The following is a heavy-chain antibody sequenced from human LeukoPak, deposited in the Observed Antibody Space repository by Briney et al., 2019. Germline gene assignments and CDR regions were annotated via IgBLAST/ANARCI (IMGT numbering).Heavy chain of an antibody. D-gene: IGHD3-10*01. Sequence: ASETLSLTCTVSGGSISSGDHYWSWIRQPPGKGLEWIGYIYYSGTTYYNTSLRGRVTMSVDTSKNQFSLKLSSVTAADTAVYYCACITMVRGVPYYFDYWGQGTLVTVSS. V-gene: IGHV4-30-4*01. CDR3: ACITMVRGVPYYFDY. CDR1: GGSISSGDHY. J-gene: IGHJ4*02. CDR2: IYYSGTT.